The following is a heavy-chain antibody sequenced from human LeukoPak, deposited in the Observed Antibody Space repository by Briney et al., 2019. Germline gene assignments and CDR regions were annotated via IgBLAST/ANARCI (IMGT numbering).Heavy chain of an antibody. J-gene: IGHJ4*02. Sequence: GGSLRLSCAASGFIVSDHYMNWVRQAPGKGLEWVSVMYSGGSIYYADSVKGRFTISRDNSKNTLYLQMNSLRAEDTAIYYCAKDRRGSSNWPYYFEYWGQGTLVTVSS. CDR3: AKDRRGSSNWPYYFEY. V-gene: IGHV3-53*01. CDR1: GFIVSDHY. D-gene: IGHD6-13*01. CDR2: MYSGGSI.